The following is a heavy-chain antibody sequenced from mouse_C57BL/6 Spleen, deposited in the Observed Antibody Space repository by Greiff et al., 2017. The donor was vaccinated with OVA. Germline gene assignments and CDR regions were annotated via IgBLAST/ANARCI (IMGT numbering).Heavy chain of an antibody. CDR3: AIPSITTVDYFDY. Sequence: VQLQQSGPELVKPGASVKISCKASGYAFSSSWMNWVKQRPGKGLEWIGRIYPGDGDTNYNGKFKGKATLTADKSSSTAYMQLSSLTSEDSAVYFCAIPSITTVDYFDYWGQGTTLTVSS. V-gene: IGHV1-82*01. CDR1: GYAFSSSW. J-gene: IGHJ2*01. D-gene: IGHD1-1*01. CDR2: IYPGDGDT.